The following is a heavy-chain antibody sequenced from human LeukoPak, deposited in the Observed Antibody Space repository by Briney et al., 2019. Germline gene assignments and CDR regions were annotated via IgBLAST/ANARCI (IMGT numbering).Heavy chain of an antibody. D-gene: IGHD3-16*02. J-gene: IGHJ3*02. CDR1: GGSISSGGYY. Sequence: SETLSLTCTVSGGSISSGGYYWSWIRQHPGKGLEWIGYIYYSGSTYYNPSLKSRVTISVDTSRNQFSLKLSSVTAADTAVYYCARGSIDDAFDIWGQGTMVTVSS. CDR3: ARGSIDDAFDI. CDR2: IYYSGST. V-gene: IGHV4-31*03.